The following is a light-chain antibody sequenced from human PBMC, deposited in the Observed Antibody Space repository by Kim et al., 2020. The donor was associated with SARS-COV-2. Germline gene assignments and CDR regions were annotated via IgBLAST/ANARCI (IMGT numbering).Light chain of an antibody. CDR3: QQYHNWPDS. V-gene: IGKV3-15*01. Sequence: EIVMTQSPATLSVSPGERATLSCRASQSVSSNFAWYQQKPGQAPRLLMFGASNRATGIPARFSGSGSGTEFTLTISSLQSEDFAVYYSQQYHNWPDSFGQGTELEI. J-gene: IGKJ2*01. CDR1: QSVSSN. CDR2: GAS.